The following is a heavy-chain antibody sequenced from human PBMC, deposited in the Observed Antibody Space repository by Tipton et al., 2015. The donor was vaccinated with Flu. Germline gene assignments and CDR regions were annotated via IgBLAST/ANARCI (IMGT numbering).Heavy chain of an antibody. CDR2: IYHSGTT. V-gene: IGHV4-38-2*01. D-gene: IGHD3-10*01. J-gene: IGHJ4*02. Sequence: LRLSCSVSGYSIRSAYYWGWVRRPPGKGLEWIGTIYHSGTTYYNPPLKSRRTISVDTSKNQFSLRLSSVTAADTAVYYCARHTGDSVRGVIDYWGQGTLVTVSS. CDR1: GYSIRSAYY. CDR3: ARHTGDSVRGVIDY.